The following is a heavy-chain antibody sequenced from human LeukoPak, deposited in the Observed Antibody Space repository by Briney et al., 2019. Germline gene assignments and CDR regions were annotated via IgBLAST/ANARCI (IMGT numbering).Heavy chain of an antibody. CDR3: ARTYGDYDDAFDV. CDR1: GGSISSSTYY. V-gene: IGHV4-39*01. Sequence: SETRSLTCTVSGGSISSSTYYWGWIRQPPGKGLEWIGSIYYSGSTYNNPSLKSRVTIFVDTSKNQFSLKLSSVTATDTAVYYCARTYGDYDDAFDVWGQGTMVTVSS. D-gene: IGHD4-17*01. J-gene: IGHJ3*01. CDR2: IYYSGST.